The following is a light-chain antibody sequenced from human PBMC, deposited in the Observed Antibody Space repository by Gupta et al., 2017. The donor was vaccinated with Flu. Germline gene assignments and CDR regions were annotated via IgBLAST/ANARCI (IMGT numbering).Light chain of an antibody. CDR3: QQRSAWPIT. Sequence: GERATLSCRASQSVSSYLGWYQQKPGQAPRLLIYEASNRATGIPARFSGSGSGTDFTLTISSLEPEDFAIYYCQQRSAWPITFGQGTRLDLK. CDR1: QSVSSY. CDR2: EAS. J-gene: IGKJ5*01. V-gene: IGKV3-11*01.